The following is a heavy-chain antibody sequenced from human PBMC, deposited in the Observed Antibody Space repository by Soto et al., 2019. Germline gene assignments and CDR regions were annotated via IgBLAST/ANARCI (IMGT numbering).Heavy chain of an antibody. Sequence: ASVKVSCKASGYTFTSYGISWVRQAPGQGLEWMGWISAYNGNTNYAQKLQGRVTMTTDTSTSTAYMELRSLRSDDTAVYDCARDYYDSSGSDYYYYGMDVWGQGTTVTVSS. CDR2: ISAYNGNT. D-gene: IGHD3-22*01. CDR1: GYTFTSYG. V-gene: IGHV1-18*01. J-gene: IGHJ6*02. CDR3: ARDYYDSSGSDYYYYGMDV.